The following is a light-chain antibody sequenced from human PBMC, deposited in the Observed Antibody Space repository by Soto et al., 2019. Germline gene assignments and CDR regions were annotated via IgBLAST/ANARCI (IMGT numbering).Light chain of an antibody. V-gene: IGKV1-13*02. CDR3: QQFNSYLPLT. J-gene: IGKJ4*01. Sequence: AIQLPQSPSSLSASVGDRVTITCRASQGISSALAWYQQKPGKAPKLLIYDASSLESGVPSRFSGSGSGTDFTLTISSLHPEDFATYYCQQFNSYLPLTFGGGTKVEIK. CDR1: QGISSA. CDR2: DAS.